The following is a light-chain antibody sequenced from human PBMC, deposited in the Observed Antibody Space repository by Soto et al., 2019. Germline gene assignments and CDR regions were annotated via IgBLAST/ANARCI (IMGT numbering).Light chain of an antibody. CDR3: QVWDSSSDHAV. Sequence: SYELTQPPSVSVAPEKTARITCGGNNIGSKSVQWYQQKPGLAPVLVIYYDTNRHSGIPERFSGSNSGNTATLTITRVEAGDEADYYCQVWDSSSDHAVCGGGTKVTVL. CDR1: NIGSKS. CDR2: YDT. J-gene: IGLJ3*02. V-gene: IGLV3-21*04.